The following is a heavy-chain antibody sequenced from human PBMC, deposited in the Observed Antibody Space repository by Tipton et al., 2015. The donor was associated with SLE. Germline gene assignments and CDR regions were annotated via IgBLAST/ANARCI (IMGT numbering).Heavy chain of an antibody. J-gene: IGHJ6*02. CDR2: INHSGST. CDR3: ARGGQYMAAAYYYYGMDV. D-gene: IGHD6-13*01. CDR1: GGSISSSSYY. Sequence: TLSLTCTVSGGSISSSSYYWGWIRQPPGKGLEWIGEINHSGSTNYNPSLKSRVTISVDTSKNQFSLKLSSVTAADTAVYYCARGGQYMAAAYYYYGMDVWGQGTTVTVSS. V-gene: IGHV4-39*07.